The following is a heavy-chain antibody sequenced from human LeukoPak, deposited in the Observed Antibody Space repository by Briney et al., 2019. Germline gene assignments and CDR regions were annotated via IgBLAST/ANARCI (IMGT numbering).Heavy chain of an antibody. J-gene: IGHJ4*02. CDR2: IIPIFGTA. Sequence: PVKVSCKASGGTFSSYAISWVRQAPGQGLEWMGGIIPIFGTANYAQKFQGRVTITTDESTSTAYMELSSLRSEDTAVYYCARENQDGSGSYSSFDYWGQGTLVTVSS. V-gene: IGHV1-69*05. D-gene: IGHD3-10*01. CDR1: GGTFSSYA. CDR3: ARENQDGSGSYSSFDY.